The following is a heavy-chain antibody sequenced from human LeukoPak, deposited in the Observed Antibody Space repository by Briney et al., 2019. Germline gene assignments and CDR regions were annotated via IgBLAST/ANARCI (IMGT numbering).Heavy chain of an antibody. CDR3: ARVRGYYDILTGYESFDP. J-gene: IGHJ5*02. V-gene: IGHV4-59*01. CDR2: IYYSGST. D-gene: IGHD3-9*01. CDR1: GGSISSYY. Sequence: PSETLSLTCTVSGGSISSYYWSWIRQPPGKGLEWIGYIYYSGSTNYNPSLKSRVTISVDTSKNQFSLKLSSVTAADTAVYYCARVRGYYDILTGYESFDPWGQGTLVTVSS.